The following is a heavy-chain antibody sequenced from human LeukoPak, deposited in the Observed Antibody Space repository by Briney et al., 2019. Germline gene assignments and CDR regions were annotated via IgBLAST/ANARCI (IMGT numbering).Heavy chain of an antibody. CDR1: GFTFSSYS. Sequence: GGSLRLSCAASGFTFSSYSMNWVRQAPGKGLECISFITSSSSTKYYTDSVKGRFTISRDNDKNSLYLQVNSLRDEDTAVYYCARIGGPGYYYYGMDVWGQGTTVTVSS. CDR2: ITSSSSTK. J-gene: IGHJ6*02. V-gene: IGHV3-48*02. D-gene: IGHD3-10*01. CDR3: ARIGGPGYYYYGMDV.